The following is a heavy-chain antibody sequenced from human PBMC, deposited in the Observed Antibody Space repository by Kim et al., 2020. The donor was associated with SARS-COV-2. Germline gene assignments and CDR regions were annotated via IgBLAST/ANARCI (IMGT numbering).Heavy chain of an antibody. V-gene: IGHV1-18*01. Sequence: NYAQKLQGRVTMTTDTSTSTAYMGLRSLGSDDTAVYYCARDYPYYYGMDVWGQGTTVTVSS. CDR3: ARDYPYYYGMDV. J-gene: IGHJ6*02.